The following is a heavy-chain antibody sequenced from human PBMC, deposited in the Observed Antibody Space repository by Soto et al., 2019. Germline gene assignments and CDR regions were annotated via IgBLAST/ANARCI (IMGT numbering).Heavy chain of an antibody. Sequence: GASVKVSCKASGYTFTSYGISWVRQAPGQGLEWMGWISAYNGNTNYAQKLQGRVTMTTDTSTNTAYMELRSLRSDDTAVYYCARDKGGTYDFWSGYYKGGNYYYGMDVWGQGTTVTVSS. CDR2: ISAYNGNT. D-gene: IGHD3-3*01. J-gene: IGHJ6*02. CDR3: ARDKGGTYDFWSGYYKGGNYYYGMDV. V-gene: IGHV1-18*04. CDR1: GYTFTSYG.